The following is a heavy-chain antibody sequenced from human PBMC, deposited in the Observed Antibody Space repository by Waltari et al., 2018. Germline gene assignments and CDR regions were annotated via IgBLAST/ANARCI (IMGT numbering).Heavy chain of an antibody. V-gene: IGHV1-18*01. CDR3: VRDRDPANPTPTNNFFDP. CDR2: ISPYNYEP. D-gene: IGHD2-15*01. J-gene: IGHJ5*02. CDR1: GYTFSNSG. Sequence: AQLEQSGAELKMPGASVKVSCKSSGYTFSNSGLTWVRQSPGQGLAWMGWISPYNYEPQYTQKLQGRFTMTTDTLLNTAYMELRSLTSDDTAVYYCVRDRDPANPTPTNNFFDPWGQGTLVTVSA.